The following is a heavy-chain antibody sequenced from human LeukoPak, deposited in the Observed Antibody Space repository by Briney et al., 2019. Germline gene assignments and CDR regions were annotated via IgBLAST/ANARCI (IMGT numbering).Heavy chain of an antibody. CDR3: ARAGPWGSYYYDSSGYYPFDY. Sequence: GGSLRLSCAASGFTFSSYEMNWVRQAPGKGLEWVSSISSSSSYIYYADSVKGRFTISRDNAKNSLYLQMNSLRAEDTAVYYCARAGPWGSYYYDSSGYYPFDYWGQGTLVTVSS. CDR2: ISSSSSYI. D-gene: IGHD3-22*01. J-gene: IGHJ4*02. CDR1: GFTFSSYE. V-gene: IGHV3-21*01.